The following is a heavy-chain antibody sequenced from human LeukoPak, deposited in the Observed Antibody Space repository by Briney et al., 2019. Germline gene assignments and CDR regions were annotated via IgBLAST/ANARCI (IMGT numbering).Heavy chain of an antibody. CDR1: GGSISSSSYY. Sequence: SETLSLTCTVSGGSISSSSYYWGWIRQPPGKGLEWIGRIYYSGSTYYNPSLKSRVTISEDTSKNQFSLKLSSVTAADTAVYYCASSGTGITMIVVDWGQGTLVTVSS. CDR3: ASSGTGITMIVVD. V-gene: IGHV4-39*01. D-gene: IGHD3-22*01. J-gene: IGHJ4*02. CDR2: IYYSGST.